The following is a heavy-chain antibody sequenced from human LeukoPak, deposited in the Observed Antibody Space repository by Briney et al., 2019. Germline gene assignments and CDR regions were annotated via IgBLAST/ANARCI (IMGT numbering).Heavy chain of an antibody. D-gene: IGHD5-18*01. CDR1: GGSLSGYY. CDR2: IDHSGST. V-gene: IGHV4-34*01. CDR3: ARTPRTRKNGFIYGSRVTFYYSYMDV. Sequence: SETLSLTCAVYGGSLSGYYWSWIRQPPGEGLEWIGEIDHSGSTHYNPSLKSRVTISLDTSKNEFSLKLNSVTAADTAVYYCARTPRTRKNGFIYGSRVTFYYSYMDVWGKGTTVTISS. J-gene: IGHJ6*03.